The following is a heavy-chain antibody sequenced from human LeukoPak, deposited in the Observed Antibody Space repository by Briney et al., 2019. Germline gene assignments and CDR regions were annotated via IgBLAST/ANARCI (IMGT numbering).Heavy chain of an antibody. CDR1: GGSISSGGYY. J-gene: IGHJ4*02. Sequence: PSETLSLTCTVSGGSISSGGYYWSWIRQHPGKGLEWIGYIYYSGSTYYNPSLKSRVTISVDTSKNQFSLKLSSLTAADTAVYYCARGVVVAVYFDYWGQGTLVTVSS. CDR3: ARGVVVAVYFDY. D-gene: IGHD2-15*01. CDR2: IYYSGST. V-gene: IGHV4-31*03.